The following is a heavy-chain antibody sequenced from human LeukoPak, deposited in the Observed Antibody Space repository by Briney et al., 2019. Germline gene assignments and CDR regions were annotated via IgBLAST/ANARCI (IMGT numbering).Heavy chain of an antibody. CDR1: GFTFSSYG. V-gene: IGHV3-7*01. D-gene: IGHD3-22*01. CDR3: ARGGPYDSSDYCNY. J-gene: IGHJ4*02. CDR2: IKQDGSEK. Sequence: QPGRSLRLSCAASGFTFSSYGMHWVRQAPGKGLEWVANIKQDGSEKYYVDSVKGRFTISRDNAKNSLYLQMNSLRAEDTAVYYCARGGPYDSSDYCNYWGQGALVTVSS.